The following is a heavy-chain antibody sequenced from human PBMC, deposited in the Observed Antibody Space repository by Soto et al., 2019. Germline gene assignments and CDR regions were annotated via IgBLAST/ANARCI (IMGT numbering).Heavy chain of an antibody. CDR3: ARDVGYGDDYYYYGMDV. CDR2: ISSSGSTI. CDR1: GFTFSTYW. D-gene: IGHD4-17*01. J-gene: IGHJ6*02. Sequence: GSLRLSCAASGFTFSTYWMNWVRQAPGKGLEWVSYISSSGSTIYYADSVKGRFTISRDNAKNSLYLQMNSLRAEDTAVYYCARDVGYGDDYYYYGMDVWGQGTTVTVSS. V-gene: IGHV3-48*04.